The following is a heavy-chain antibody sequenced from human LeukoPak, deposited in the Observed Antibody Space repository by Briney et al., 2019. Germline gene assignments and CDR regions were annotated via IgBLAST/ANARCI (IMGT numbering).Heavy chain of an antibody. J-gene: IGHJ4*02. CDR3: ARDPLPAGGSTHVDY. D-gene: IGHD2-2*01. V-gene: IGHV3-30-3*01. CDR2: ISYDGSNK. Sequence: GGSLRLSCAASEFTFSSYAMHWVRQAPGKGLEWVAVISYDGSNKYYADSVKGRFTISRDNSKNALYLQMNSLRAEDTAVYYCARDPLPAGGSTHVDYWGQGTLVTVSS. CDR1: EFTFSSYA.